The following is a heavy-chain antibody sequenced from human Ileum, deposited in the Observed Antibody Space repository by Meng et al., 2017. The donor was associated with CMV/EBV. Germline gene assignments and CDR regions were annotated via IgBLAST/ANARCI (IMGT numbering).Heavy chain of an antibody. CDR3: ARDRDFGGMDV. Sequence: GESLKISCAASGFTFSSYAMHWVRQAPGKGLEYVSAISSNGGSTYYADSVKGRFTISRDNSKNTLYLQMGSLRAEDMAVYYCARDRDFGGMDVWGQGTTVTVSS. CDR2: ISSNGGST. V-gene: IGHV3-64*02. J-gene: IGHJ6*02. D-gene: IGHD3-10*01. CDR1: GFTFSSYA.